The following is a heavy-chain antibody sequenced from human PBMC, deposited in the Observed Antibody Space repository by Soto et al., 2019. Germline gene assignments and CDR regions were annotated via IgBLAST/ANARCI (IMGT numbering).Heavy chain of an antibody. CDR3: ARGSGIAAYNWFDP. D-gene: IGHD6-13*01. Sequence: SETLSLTCTVSGGSISSSSYYWGWIRQPPGKGLEWIGSIYYSGSTYYNPSLKSRATISVDTSKNQFSLKLSSVTAADTAVYYCARGSGIAAYNWFDPWGQGTLVTVSS. V-gene: IGHV4-39*01. J-gene: IGHJ5*02. CDR2: IYYSGST. CDR1: GGSISSSSYY.